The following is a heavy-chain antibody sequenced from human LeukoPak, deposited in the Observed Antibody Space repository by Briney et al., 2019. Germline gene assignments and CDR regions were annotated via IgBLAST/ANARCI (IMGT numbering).Heavy chain of an antibody. CDR2: IYYSGST. D-gene: IGHD2-15*01. V-gene: IGHV4-31*03. CDR1: GGSISSGGYY. J-gene: IGHJ4*02. CDR3: ARSASSDPVDY. Sequence: SPSETLSLTCTVSGGSISSGGYYWSWTRQHPGKGLEWIGYIYYSGSTYYNPSLKSRVTISVDTSKNQFSLKLSSVTAADTAVYYCARSASSDPVDYWGQGTLVTVSS.